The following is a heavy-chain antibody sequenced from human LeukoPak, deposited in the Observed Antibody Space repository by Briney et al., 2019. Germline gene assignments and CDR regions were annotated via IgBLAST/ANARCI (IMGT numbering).Heavy chain of an antibody. CDR2: IYYSGST. J-gene: IGHJ4*02. V-gene: IGHV4-59*01. D-gene: IGHD5-12*01. Sequence: SETLSLTCTVSGGSISSYYWSWIRQPPGKGLEWIGYIYYSGSTNYNPSLKSRVTISVDTSKNQFSLKLSSVTAADTAVYYCARARYSGYDFDYWGQGTLVTASS. CDR3: ARARYSGYDFDY. CDR1: GGSISSYY.